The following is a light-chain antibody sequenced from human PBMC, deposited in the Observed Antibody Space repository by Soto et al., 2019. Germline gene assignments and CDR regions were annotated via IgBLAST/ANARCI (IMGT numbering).Light chain of an antibody. CDR3: QQYFSYPLT. CDR2: TAS. Sequence: AIRMTQSPSSFSASTGDRVTITCRASQGISSHSAWYQVKPGKAPRLLIYTASYLESGVPSRFSGSGSGTDFTLNISSLQSEDFAVYYCQQYFSYPLTFGGGTKVEIK. V-gene: IGKV1-8*01. CDR1: QGISSH. J-gene: IGKJ4*01.